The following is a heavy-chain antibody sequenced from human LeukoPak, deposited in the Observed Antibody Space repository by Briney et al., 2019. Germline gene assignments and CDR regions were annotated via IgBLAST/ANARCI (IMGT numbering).Heavy chain of an antibody. Sequence: HGESLKISCKSSGYNFTNNWIGWVRPVPGEGLEWMGIIYTGDSDARYSPSFQGQVTISADKSISTAYLQWSSLKASDIAVYYCARRDSGFEFFDYWGQGTLVTVSS. V-gene: IGHV5-51*01. CDR3: ARRDSGFEFFDY. D-gene: IGHD5-12*01. CDR2: IYTGDSDA. CDR1: GYNFTNNW. J-gene: IGHJ4*02.